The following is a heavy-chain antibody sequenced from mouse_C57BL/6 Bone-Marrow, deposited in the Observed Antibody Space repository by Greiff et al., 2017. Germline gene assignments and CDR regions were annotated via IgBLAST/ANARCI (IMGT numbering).Heavy chain of an antibody. V-gene: IGHV1-78*01. CDR2: IYPRDGST. J-gene: IGHJ3*01. CDR1: GYTFTAYT. CDR3: ARVWCSDGNYGYPWFDY. Sequence: VQRVESDAELVKPGASVKISCKVSGYTFTAYTIHWMKQRPEQGLEWIGYIYPRDGSTKYNEKFKGKATLTADKSSSTDYMQLNILTSVNSAVYVCARVWCSDGNYGYPWFDYWGKGTLVTVSA. D-gene: IGHD2-2*01.